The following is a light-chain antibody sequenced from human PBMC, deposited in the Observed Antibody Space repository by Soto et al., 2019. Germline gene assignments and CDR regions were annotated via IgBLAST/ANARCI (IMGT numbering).Light chain of an antibody. CDR1: SSDVGGYNY. CDR3: SSHTSSGTLGI. J-gene: IGLJ2*01. V-gene: IGLV2-14*03. CDR2: DVS. Sequence: QSALTQPASVSGSPGQSITISCTGTSSDVGGYNYVSWYQQHPGKAPHLIIYDVSNRPSGASSGFSGSKSGNTACLPLSGLQAEDEADYYCSSHTSSGTLGIFGGGTKLTVL.